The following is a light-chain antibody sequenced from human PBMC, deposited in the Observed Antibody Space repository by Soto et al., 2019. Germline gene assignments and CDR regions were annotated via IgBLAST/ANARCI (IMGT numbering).Light chain of an antibody. J-gene: IGLJ3*02. CDR3: SSYTTSTTLVV. CDR1: SSDVGGYNY. V-gene: IGLV2-14*01. Sequence: QSVLTQPASMSGSPGQSITISCTGTSSDVGGYNYVSWYQQHPGKAPKVMIYEVSHRPSGVSDRFSGSKSGNTASLTISGLQAEDEADYYCSSYTTSTTLVVFGGGTK. CDR2: EVS.